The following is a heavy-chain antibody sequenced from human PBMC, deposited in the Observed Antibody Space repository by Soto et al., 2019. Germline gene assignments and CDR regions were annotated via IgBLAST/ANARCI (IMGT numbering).Heavy chain of an antibody. V-gene: IGHV3-30-3*01. CDR3: AGLYDFLEWLGPAYYYGMDV. Sequence: GGSLRLSCAASGFTFSSYAMHWVRQAPGKGLEWVAVISYDGSNKYYADSVKCRFTISRDNSKNTLYLQMNSLRAEDTAVYYCAGLYDFLEWLGPAYYYGMDVWGQGTTVTVSS. J-gene: IGHJ6*02. CDR1: GFTFSSYA. CDR2: ISYDGSNK. D-gene: IGHD3-3*01.